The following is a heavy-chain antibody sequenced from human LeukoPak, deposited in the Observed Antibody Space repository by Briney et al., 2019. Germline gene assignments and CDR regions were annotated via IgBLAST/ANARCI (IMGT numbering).Heavy chain of an antibody. V-gene: IGHV4-39*07. Sequence: SETLTLTCTVSGGSISSGGSCWSWIRQHPGKGLEWIGEINHSGSTNYNPSLKSRVTISVDTSKNQFSLKLSSVTAADTAVYYCARGGTFVVVATRLRMDVWGQGTTVTVSS. CDR2: INHSGST. CDR3: ARGGTFVVVATRLRMDV. D-gene: IGHD2-2*01. J-gene: IGHJ6*02. CDR1: GGSISSGGSC.